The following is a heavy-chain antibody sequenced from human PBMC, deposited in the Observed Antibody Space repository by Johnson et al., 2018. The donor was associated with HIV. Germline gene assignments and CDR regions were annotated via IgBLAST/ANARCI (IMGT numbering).Heavy chain of an antibody. CDR2: ISGSGGTI. CDR1: GSTFSDYY. CDR3: ARARYTSDWYLYDAFDI. V-gene: IGHV3-11*04. J-gene: IGHJ3*02. D-gene: IGHD6-13*01. Sequence: VQLVESGGGVVRPGGSLRLSCAASGSTFSDYYMSWIRQAPGKGLEWVSYISGSGGTIYYADSVKGRFTISRDNSKNTLYLQMGSLRTEDMAVYHCARARYTSDWYLYDAFDIWGQGTMVTVSS.